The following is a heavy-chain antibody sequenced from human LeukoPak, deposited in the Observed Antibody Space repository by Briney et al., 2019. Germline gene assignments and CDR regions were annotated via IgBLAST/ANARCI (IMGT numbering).Heavy chain of an antibody. J-gene: IGHJ4*02. D-gene: IGHD6-13*01. V-gene: IGHV4-30-2*01. CDR2: IYHSGST. CDR1: GGSFSGYY. CDR3: AREGGGQQLALFY. Sequence: ASETLSLTCAVYGGSFSGYYWSWIRQPPGKGLEWIGYIYHSGSTYYNPSLKSRVTISVDRSKNQFSLKLSSVTAADTAVYYCAREGGGQQLALFYWGQGTLVTVSS.